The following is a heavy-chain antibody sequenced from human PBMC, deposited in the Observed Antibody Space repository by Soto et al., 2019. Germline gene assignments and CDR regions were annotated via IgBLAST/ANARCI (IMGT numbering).Heavy chain of an antibody. CDR3: ARLDWSGYYLDE. D-gene: IGHD3-3*01. CDR1: GGSTISYY. V-gene: IGHV4-59*08. J-gene: IGHJ4*02. CDR2: IYYSGTT. Sequence: QVQLQESGPGLVMPSETLSLTCTVSGGSTISYYWSWIRQSPGKGLEWIGYIYYSGTTNYNPSLKSRVTISIDTSKNQFSLTMSSVTAADTAVYYCARLDWSGYYLDEWGQGTLVTVSS.